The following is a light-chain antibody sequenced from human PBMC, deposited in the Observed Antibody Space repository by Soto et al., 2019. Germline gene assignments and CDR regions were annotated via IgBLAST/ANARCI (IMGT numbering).Light chain of an antibody. Sequence: EIVMTQSPATLSVSPGERATLSCRARQSVSSNLAWYQQKPGQAPRLLIYGASTRATGIPARFSGSGSGTDFTLTIRSLQSEDFAVYYCQQYYYWPTFGQGTRLEIK. CDR1: QSVSSN. CDR3: QQYYYWPT. J-gene: IGKJ5*01. V-gene: IGKV3-15*01. CDR2: GAS.